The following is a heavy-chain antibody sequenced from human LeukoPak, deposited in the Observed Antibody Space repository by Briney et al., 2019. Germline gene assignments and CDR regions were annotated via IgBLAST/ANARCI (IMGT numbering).Heavy chain of an antibody. CDR1: GFTFNNAW. CDR3: TTDGRSGWLQYFQH. D-gene: IGHD6-19*01. J-gene: IGHJ1*01. Sequence: PGGSLRLSCAASGFTFNNAWMSWVRQAPGKGLEWLGRIKSNIDGGTTDYAAPVKGRFTVSRDDSKNTLHLQMNSLETEDTAVYYCTTDGRSGWLQYFQHWGQGTQVTVSS. V-gene: IGHV3-15*01. CDR2: IKSNIDGGTT.